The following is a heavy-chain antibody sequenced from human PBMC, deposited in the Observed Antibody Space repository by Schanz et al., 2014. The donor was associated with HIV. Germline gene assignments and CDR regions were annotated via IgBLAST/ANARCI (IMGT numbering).Heavy chain of an antibody. J-gene: IGHJ4*02. D-gene: IGHD2-15*01. CDR3: ARGYCGGGTCYSGDY. Sequence: QVQLVQSGAEVKKPGASVKVSCKASGYTFTSYGISWVRQAPGQGLEWMGWISAHNGDTNYAQKFQGRITLTTDSPTNTAYLELRSLTSDDTAVYYCARGYCGGGTCYSGDYWGQGTLVTVSS. V-gene: IGHV1-18*01. CDR1: GYTFTSYG. CDR2: ISAHNGDT.